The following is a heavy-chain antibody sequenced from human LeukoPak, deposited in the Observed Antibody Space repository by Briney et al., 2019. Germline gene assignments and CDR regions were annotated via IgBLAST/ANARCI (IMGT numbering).Heavy chain of an antibody. Sequence: GASVKVSCKASGYTFTGYYMHWVRQAPGQGLEWMGWINPNSGGTNYAQKFQGRVTMTRDTSISTAYTELSRLRSDDTAVYYCARDYYYDSTGDGMDVWGQGTTVTVSS. CDR2: INPNSGGT. CDR3: ARDYYYDSTGDGMDV. CDR1: GYTFTGYY. D-gene: IGHD3-22*01. V-gene: IGHV1-2*02. J-gene: IGHJ6*02.